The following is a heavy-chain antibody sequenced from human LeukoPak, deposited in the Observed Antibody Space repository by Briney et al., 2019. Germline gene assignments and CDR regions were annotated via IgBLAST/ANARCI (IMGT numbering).Heavy chain of an antibody. D-gene: IGHD3-10*01. CDR3: ATDGKMVRGVYTDY. Sequence: GGSLRLSCAASGFTFSSYGISWVRQAPGQGLEWMGRFDPEDGETIYAQKFQGRVTMTADTSTDTVYMELSSLRSEDTAVYYCATDGKMVRGVYTDYWGQGTLVTVSS. CDR2: FDPEDGET. V-gene: IGHV1-69-2*01. CDR1: GFTFSSYG. J-gene: IGHJ4*02.